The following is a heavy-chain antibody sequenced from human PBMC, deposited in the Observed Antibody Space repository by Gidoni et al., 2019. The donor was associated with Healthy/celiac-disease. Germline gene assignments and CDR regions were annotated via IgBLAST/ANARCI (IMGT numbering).Heavy chain of an antibody. CDR1: GYRFTSYW. J-gene: IGHJ4*02. CDR3: ARQGGEASYGGIPFDY. Sequence: VPLVQSGAEVKKPGASLKISCKVSGYRFTSYWIGWVRQMPGKGLEWMGIIYPGDSDTRYSPSFQGQVTISADKSISTAYLQWSSLKASDTAMYYCARQGGEASYGGIPFDYWGQGTLVTVSS. D-gene: IGHD4-17*01. CDR2: IYPGDSDT. V-gene: IGHV5-51*01.